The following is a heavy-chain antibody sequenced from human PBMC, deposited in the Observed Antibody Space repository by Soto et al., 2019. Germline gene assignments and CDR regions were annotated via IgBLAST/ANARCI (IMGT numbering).Heavy chain of an antibody. CDR2: ISGRGGGGNT. CDR1: GFSFSNYA. V-gene: IGHV3-23*01. CDR3: AKGDRWFDP. Sequence: GGSLRLSCVASGFSFSNYAIRWVRQGPGKGLEWVSSISGRGGGGNTSYKDSARGRFTISRDKSKNTLYLQMNSLRAEDTAVYYCAKGDRWFDPWGQGTLVTVSS. J-gene: IGHJ5*02.